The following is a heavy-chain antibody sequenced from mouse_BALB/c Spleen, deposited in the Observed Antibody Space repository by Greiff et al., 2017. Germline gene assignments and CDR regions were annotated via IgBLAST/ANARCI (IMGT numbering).Heavy chain of an antibody. Sequence: VQLQQSGAELVRPGTSVKLSCKASGYTSTNYWLGWVKQRPGHGLEWIGDIYPGGGYTNYNEKFKGKATLTADTSSSTAYMQLSSLPSEDSAVYFCARDYYGSSPAYWGQGTLVTVSA. V-gene: IGHV1-63*02. J-gene: IGHJ3*01. D-gene: IGHD1-1*01. CDR3: ARDYYGSSPAY. CDR1: GYTSTNYW. CDR2: IYPGGGYT.